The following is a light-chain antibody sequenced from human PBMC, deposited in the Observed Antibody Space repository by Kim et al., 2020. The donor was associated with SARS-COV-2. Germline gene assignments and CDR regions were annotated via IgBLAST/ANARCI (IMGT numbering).Light chain of an antibody. Sequence: QAGLTQPPSVSKALGQTATLTCTGNGNNVGNEGAAWLQQHQGHPPKLLSYRDDNRPSGISERLSASRSGNTASQTITGLQPEDEADYYCSAWDSSLSAWVFGGGTKLTVL. CDR3: SAWDSSLSAWV. V-gene: IGLV10-54*01. CDR2: RDD. J-gene: IGLJ3*02. CDR1: GNNVGNEG.